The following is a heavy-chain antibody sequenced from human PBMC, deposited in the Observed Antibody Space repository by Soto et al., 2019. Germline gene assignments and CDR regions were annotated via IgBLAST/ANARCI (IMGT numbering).Heavy chain of an antibody. Sequence: LRLSCAASAFTFSSYGMHWVRQAPGKGLEWVAVISYDGSNKYYADSVKGRFTISRDNSKNTLYLQMNSLRAEDTAVYYCAKDVGALARVGGMDVWGQGTKVTVSS. D-gene: IGHD3-16*01. V-gene: IGHV3-30*18. J-gene: IGHJ6*01. CDR3: AKDVGALARVGGMDV. CDR1: AFTFSSYG. CDR2: ISYDGSNK.